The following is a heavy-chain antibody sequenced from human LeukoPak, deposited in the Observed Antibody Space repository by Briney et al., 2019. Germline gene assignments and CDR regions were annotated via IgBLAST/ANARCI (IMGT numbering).Heavy chain of an antibody. CDR1: GFTVSSNY. CDR2: IYSGGST. D-gene: IGHD3-22*01. CDR3: ARAVHYYDSLGAAFDL. J-gene: IGHJ3*01. Sequence: PGGSLRLSCAASGFTVSSNYMSWVRQAQGKGLEWVSVIYSGGSTYYADSVKGRFTISRDNSKNTLYLQMNSLRAEDTAVYYCARAVHYYDSLGAAFDLWGQGTMVTVSS. V-gene: IGHV3-66*01.